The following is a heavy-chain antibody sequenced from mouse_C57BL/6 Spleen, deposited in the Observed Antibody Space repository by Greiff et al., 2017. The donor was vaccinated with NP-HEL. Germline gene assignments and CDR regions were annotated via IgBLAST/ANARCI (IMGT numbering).Heavy chain of an antibody. V-gene: IGHV1-80*01. CDR1: GYAFSSYW. J-gene: IGHJ2*01. CDR2: IYPGDGDT. D-gene: IGHD1-1*01. Sequence: VQLKESGAELVKPGASVKISCKASGYAFSSYWMNWVKQRPGKGLEWIRQIYPGDGDTNYNGKFKGKATLTADKSSSTAYMQLSSLTSEDSAVYFCARWYYGSSPYFDYWGQGTTLTVSS. CDR3: ARWYYGSSPYFDY.